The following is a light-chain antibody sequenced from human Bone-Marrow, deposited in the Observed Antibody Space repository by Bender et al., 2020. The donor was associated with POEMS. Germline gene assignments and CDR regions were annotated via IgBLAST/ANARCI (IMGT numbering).Light chain of an antibody. CDR1: NIQRKS. CDR2: DDS. Sequence: SYVLTQPPSMSVAPGQTARMTCGGDNIQRKSLQWYRQKPGQAPVLVIFDDSNRSSGIPERFSGSNSGNTATLAISRVEAGDEADYFCQVWDSGSDLRVFGGGTKLTVL. J-gene: IGLJ3*02. V-gene: IGLV3-21*01. CDR3: QVWDSGSDLRV.